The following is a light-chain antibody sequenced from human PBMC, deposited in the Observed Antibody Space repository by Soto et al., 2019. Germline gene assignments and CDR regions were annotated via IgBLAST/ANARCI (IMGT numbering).Light chain of an antibody. CDR2: DAS. V-gene: IGKV3-11*01. Sequence: EIVFTQSPATLSLSPGERATLSCRTSQSVSNYLAWYQQKPGQAPRLLIYDASNRATGIPARFSGSGSGTDFTLTSSSLQAEDVAVYYCQQYYSTPWTFGQGTKVDIK. J-gene: IGKJ1*01. CDR3: QQYYSTPWT. CDR1: QSVSNY.